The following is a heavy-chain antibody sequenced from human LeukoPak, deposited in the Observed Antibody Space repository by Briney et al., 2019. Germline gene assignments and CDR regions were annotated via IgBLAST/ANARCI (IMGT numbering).Heavy chain of an antibody. Sequence: GGSLRLSCAASRFTFSTYWMHWVRQAPGKGLVWVSRINSDGSSTGYADSVKGRFSISRDNAKNSLYLQMNSLRAEDTAVYYCARDLLGWELHYFDYWGQGTLVTVSS. V-gene: IGHV3-74*01. CDR2: INSDGSST. J-gene: IGHJ4*02. CDR1: RFTFSTYW. D-gene: IGHD1-26*01. CDR3: ARDLLGWELHYFDY.